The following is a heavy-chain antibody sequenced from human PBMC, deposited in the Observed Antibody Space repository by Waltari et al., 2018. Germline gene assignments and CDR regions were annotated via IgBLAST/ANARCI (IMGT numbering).Heavy chain of an antibody. CDR3: ARDEGVDYYDSSGYNY. D-gene: IGHD3-22*01. CDR2: IIPILGIA. CDR1: GGTFSSYT. V-gene: IGHV1-69*08. Sequence: QVQLVQSGAEVKKPGSSVKVSCKASGGTFSSYTISWVRQAPGQGLEWMGRIIPILGIANYAQKFQGRVTITADKSTSTAYMELSSLRSEDTGVYYCARDEGVDYYDSSGYNYWGQGTLVTVSS. J-gene: IGHJ4*02.